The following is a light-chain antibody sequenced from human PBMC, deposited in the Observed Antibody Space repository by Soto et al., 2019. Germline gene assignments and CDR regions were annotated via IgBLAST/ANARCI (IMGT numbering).Light chain of an antibody. CDR1: QSISSY. Sequence: DIQMTQSPSSLSASVGDRVTITCRASQSISSYLNWYQQKPGKAPKLLIYAASSLQSGVPPRFSGSGSGTDFTLTISNLQPEDFATYYCQQTYIAPWTFGQGTKVEIK. CDR3: QQTYIAPWT. CDR2: AAS. V-gene: IGKV1-39*01. J-gene: IGKJ1*01.